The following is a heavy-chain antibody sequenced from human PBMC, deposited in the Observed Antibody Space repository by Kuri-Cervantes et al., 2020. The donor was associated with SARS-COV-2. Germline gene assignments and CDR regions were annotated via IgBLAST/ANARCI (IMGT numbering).Heavy chain of an antibody. J-gene: IGHJ4*02. CDR3: AKVSWGYYFDY. Sequence: GESLKISCAASGFTFSSYAMSWVRQAPGKGLEWVSAISGSGGSTYYADSVKGRFTISRDNSKNTLYLQMSSLRAEDTAVYYCAKVSWGYYFDYWGQGTLVTVSS. CDR1: GFTFSSYA. CDR2: ISGSGGST. V-gene: IGHV3-23*01. D-gene: IGHD3-16*01.